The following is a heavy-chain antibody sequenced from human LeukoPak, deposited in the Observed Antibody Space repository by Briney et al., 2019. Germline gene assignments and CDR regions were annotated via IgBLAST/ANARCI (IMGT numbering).Heavy chain of an antibody. CDR1: GFTFRSHA. CDR3: ASITMIDYHLDY. V-gene: IGHV3-23*01. D-gene: IGHD3-22*01. Sequence: TGGSLRLSCAASGFTFRSHAMSWVRQAPGKGLEWVSGISGSGGSSYYADSVKGRFTISRDNSKNTLYLQMNSLRAADTAVYYCASITMIDYHLDYWGQGTLVTVSS. J-gene: IGHJ4*02. CDR2: ISGSGGSS.